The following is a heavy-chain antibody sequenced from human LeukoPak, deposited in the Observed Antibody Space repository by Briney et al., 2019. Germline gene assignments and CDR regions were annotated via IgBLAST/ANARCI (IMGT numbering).Heavy chain of an antibody. J-gene: IGHJ3*01. CDR2: ISYDADNK. CDR1: GFSFSHYV. Sequence: GRSLRLSCAASGFSFSHYVMNWVRQAPGKGLEWVAVISYDADNKYYADSVRGRFAISRDNSKNTLSLQMHSLTVEDTAVYYCARMWLGELLFTDAFDVWGQGTLVIVSP. CDR3: ARMWLGELLFTDAFDV. V-gene: IGHV3-30*09. D-gene: IGHD3-10*01.